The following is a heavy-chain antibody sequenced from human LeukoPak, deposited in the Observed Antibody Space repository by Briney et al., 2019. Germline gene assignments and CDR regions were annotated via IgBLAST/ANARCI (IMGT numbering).Heavy chain of an antibody. D-gene: IGHD3-3*01. CDR1: GFTFSSYA. CDR3: AKDSDYYDFWSGYYTADY. V-gene: IGHV3-23*01. J-gene: IGHJ4*02. Sequence: GGSLRLSCAASGFTFSSYAMSWVRQAPGKGLEWVSAISGSGGSTYYADPVKGRFTISRDNSKNTLYLQMNSLRAEDTAVYYCAKDSDYYDFWSGYYTADYWGQGTLVTVSS. CDR2: ISGSGGST.